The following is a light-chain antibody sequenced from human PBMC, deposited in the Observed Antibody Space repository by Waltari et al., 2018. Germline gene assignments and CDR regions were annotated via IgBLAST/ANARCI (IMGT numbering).Light chain of an antibody. CDR3: QQYNSYSYT. Sequence: DIQMTQSPSTLSASVGDRVTITCRASQSISSWLAWYQQTPGKAPKLLIYKASGLESGVPSRFSGSGSGTEFTLTISSLQPDDFATYYCQQYNSYSYTFGQGTKLEIK. J-gene: IGKJ2*01. CDR1: QSISSW. CDR2: KAS. V-gene: IGKV1-5*03.